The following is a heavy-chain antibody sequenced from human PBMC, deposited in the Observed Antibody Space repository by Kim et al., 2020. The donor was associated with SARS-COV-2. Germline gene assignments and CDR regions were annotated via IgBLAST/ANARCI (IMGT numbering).Heavy chain of an antibody. Sequence: SVNVSCKASGGTFSSYAISWVRQAPGQGLEWMGRIIPILGIANYAQKFQGRVTITADKSTSTAYMELSSLRSEDTAVYYCASGPLPIAAAGTGPTAGWFDPWGQGTLVTVSS. D-gene: IGHD6-13*01. J-gene: IGHJ5*02. CDR2: IIPILGIA. CDR1: GGTFSSYA. V-gene: IGHV1-69*04. CDR3: ASGPLPIAAAGTGPTAGWFDP.